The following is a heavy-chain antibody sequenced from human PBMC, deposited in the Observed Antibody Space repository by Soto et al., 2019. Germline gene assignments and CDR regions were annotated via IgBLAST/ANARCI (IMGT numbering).Heavy chain of an antibody. Sequence: QVQLVQSGAEVKQPGASVKVSCKVSGYTLTELSIHWVRQAPGKGLEWMGGFDPEDGEIIYAQKFQGRVTMTEDTSTDTASMALSSLRSEDTAVYYCATDYGDYVIGMDVWGQGTTVTVSS. V-gene: IGHV1-24*01. CDR3: ATDYGDYVIGMDV. J-gene: IGHJ6*02. CDR1: GYTLTELS. CDR2: FDPEDGEI. D-gene: IGHD4-17*01.